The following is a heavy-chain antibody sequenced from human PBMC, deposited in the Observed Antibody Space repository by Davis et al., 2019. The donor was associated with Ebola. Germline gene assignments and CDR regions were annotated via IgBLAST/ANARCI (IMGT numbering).Heavy chain of an antibody. CDR3: TTTRGYSGSYHDY. CDR2: IRSKANSYAT. D-gene: IGHD1-26*01. V-gene: IGHV3-73*01. J-gene: IGHJ4*02. Sequence: GESLKIPCAASGFTFSGSAMHWVRQASGKGLEWVGRIRSKANSYATAYAASVKGRFTIARDDSKNTAYLQMNSLKTEDTAVYYCTTTRGYSGSYHDYWGQGTLVTVSS. CDR1: GFTFSGSA.